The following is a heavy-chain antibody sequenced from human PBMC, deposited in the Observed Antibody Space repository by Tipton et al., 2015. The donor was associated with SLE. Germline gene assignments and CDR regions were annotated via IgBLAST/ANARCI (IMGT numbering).Heavy chain of an antibody. CDR3: ARLGYGCSGGRCFGMDV. D-gene: IGHD2-15*01. Sequence: QLVQSGAEVKKPGESLKISCKGFGYSFNTYWIGWVRQMPGKGLEWMGVIYPGNSETRYSPSFQGQVTISVDRSISTAYLQWSSLKASDSAIYYCARLGYGCSGGRCFGMDVWGQGTTVTVSS. CDR2: IYPGNSET. CDR1: GYSFNTYW. V-gene: IGHV5-51*03. J-gene: IGHJ6*02.